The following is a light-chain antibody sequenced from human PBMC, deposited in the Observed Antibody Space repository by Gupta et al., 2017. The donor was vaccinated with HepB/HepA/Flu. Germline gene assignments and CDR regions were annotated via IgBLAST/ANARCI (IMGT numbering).Light chain of an antibody. J-gene: IGLJ3*02. V-gene: IGLV2-14*02. CDR1: SSHFGNYNF. Sequence: QSALTQPASVSGSPGQSITISCTGTSSHFGNYNFVSWFQQHPGKAPKLMIYEVTKRPSGVSNRFSGSKSGNTASLTISGLQNEDEADYYCSSYTTSSTRVFGGGTKLTVL. CDR2: EVT. CDR3: SSYTTSSTRV.